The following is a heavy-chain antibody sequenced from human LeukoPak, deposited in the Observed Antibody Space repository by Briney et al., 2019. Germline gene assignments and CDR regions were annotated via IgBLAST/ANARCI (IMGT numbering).Heavy chain of an antibody. J-gene: IGHJ5*01. CDR2: INPNSGGT. CDR1: GYTFTGYY. D-gene: IGHD2-15*01. CDR3: ARAPLYCSGGSCYDS. V-gene: IGHV1-2*06. Sequence: GASVTVSCKASGYTFTGYYLHWVRQAPGQGLEWMGRINPNSGGTNFEQKFQGRVTMTRDTSIAAAYMDLSSLRSDDTALYYCARAPLYCSGGSCYDSWGQGTLVTVSS.